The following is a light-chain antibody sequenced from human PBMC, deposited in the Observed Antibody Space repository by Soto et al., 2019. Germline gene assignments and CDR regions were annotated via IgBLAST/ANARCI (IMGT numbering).Light chain of an antibody. J-gene: IGLJ2*01. CDR2: GVS. Sequence: QSVLTQPASLSGSPGQSITISCTGTSSDVGGYNYVSWYQQHPGKAPRLMIYGVSNRPLGVSYRFSGSKSGNTASLTISGLQPEDEADYYCNSYASVNSPVLFGAGTKLTVL. CDR1: SSDVGGYNY. CDR3: NSYASVNSPVL. V-gene: IGLV2-14*03.